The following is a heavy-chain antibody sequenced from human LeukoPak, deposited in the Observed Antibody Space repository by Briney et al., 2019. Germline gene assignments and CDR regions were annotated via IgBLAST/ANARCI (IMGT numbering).Heavy chain of an antibody. CDR2: INHSGST. CDR3: ASTYGSGSYGSDY. CDR1: GGSFSGYY. J-gene: IGHJ4*02. D-gene: IGHD3-10*01. Sequence: SETLSLTCAVYGGSFSGYYWSWNRQPPGKGLEWIGEINHSGSTNYNPSLKSRVTISVDTSKNQFSLKLSSVTAADTAVYYCASTYGSGSYGSDYWGQGTLFTVSS. V-gene: IGHV4-34*01.